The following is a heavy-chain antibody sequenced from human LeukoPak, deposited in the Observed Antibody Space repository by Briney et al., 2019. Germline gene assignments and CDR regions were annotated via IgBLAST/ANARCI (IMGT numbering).Heavy chain of an antibody. CDR1: GFSFNKNG. D-gene: IGHD3-9*01. CDR3: ARDDPHYDIVTGYYPIDY. Sequence: GGSLRLSCAASGFSFNKNGMHWVRQAPGKGLEWVAFLRYDGSNQEYADSVKGRFTISRDNSKKTLYLQMNSLRVEDTALYYCARDDPHYDIVTGYYPIDYWGQGTLVTVSS. V-gene: IGHV3-30*02. J-gene: IGHJ4*02. CDR2: LRYDGSNQ.